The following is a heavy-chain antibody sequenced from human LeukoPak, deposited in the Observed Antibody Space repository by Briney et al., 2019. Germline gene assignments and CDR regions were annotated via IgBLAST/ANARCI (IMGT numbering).Heavy chain of an antibody. CDR3: ARVSRTVTTSPHYYYYGMDI. CDR2: INHSGST. CDR1: GGSFSGYY. V-gene: IGHV4-34*01. D-gene: IGHD4-17*01. Sequence: TSETLSLTCAVYGGSFSGYYWSWIRQPPGKGLEWIGEINHSGSTNYNPSLKSRVTISVDTSKNQFSLKLSSVTAADTAVYYCARVSRTVTTSPHYYYYGMDIWGKGTTVTVSS. J-gene: IGHJ6*04.